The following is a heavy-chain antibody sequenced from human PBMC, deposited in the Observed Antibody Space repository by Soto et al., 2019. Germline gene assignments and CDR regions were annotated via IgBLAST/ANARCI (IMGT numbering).Heavy chain of an antibody. CDR3: ARGGGYNTAFDY. CDR1: GGSISSGGYY. J-gene: IGHJ4*02. D-gene: IGHD5-12*01. V-gene: IGHV4-31*03. Sequence: QVQLQESGPGLVKPSQTLSLTCTVSGGSISSGGYYWSWIRQHPGKGLEWIGYIYYSGSTYYKPSLKRRVTISLDTSKNQFSLKLSSVTAADTAVYYCARGGGYNTAFDYWGQGTLVTVSS. CDR2: IYYSGST.